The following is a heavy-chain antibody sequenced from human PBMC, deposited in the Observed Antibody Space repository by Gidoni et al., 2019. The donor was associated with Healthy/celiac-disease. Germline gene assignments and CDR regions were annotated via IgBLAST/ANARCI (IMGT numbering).Heavy chain of an antibody. V-gene: IGHV3-20*04. CDR3: AREGYYDSSGLPADAFDI. D-gene: IGHD3-22*01. Sequence: EVQLVESGGGVVRPGGSLRLSCAASGFTFDDYGLSWVRQAPGKGLELVSGINWNGGSTGYADSVKGRFTISRDNAKNSLYLQMNSLRAEDTALYYCAREGYYDSSGLPADAFDIWGQGTMVTVSS. CDR2: INWNGGST. CDR1: GFTFDDYG. J-gene: IGHJ3*02.